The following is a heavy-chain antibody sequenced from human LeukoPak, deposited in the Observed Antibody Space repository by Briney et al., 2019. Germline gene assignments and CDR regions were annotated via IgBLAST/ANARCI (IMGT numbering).Heavy chain of an antibody. J-gene: IGHJ5*02. Sequence: SETLSLICGVSGYSISSGYQWAWIRQSPGKGLEWIGSIFHIGSAHYNPSLKSRVTISVETSKNQFSLNIFSVTAADTAVYYCARDPRWLTPDCTSTSCYENYFDPWGQGTLVTVSS. CDR3: ARDPRWLTPDCTSTSCYENYFDP. CDR1: GYSISSGYQ. D-gene: IGHD2-2*01. V-gene: IGHV4-38-2*02. CDR2: IFHIGSA.